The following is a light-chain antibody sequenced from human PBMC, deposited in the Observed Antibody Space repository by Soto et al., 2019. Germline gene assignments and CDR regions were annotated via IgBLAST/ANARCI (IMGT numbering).Light chain of an antibody. Sequence: DIVLTQSPVTLSVSPGERATLSCRASQSVSGNLAWYQQKPGQAPRLLIYGVSARATGIPARFSGSGFGTEFTLTISSLQSEDFALYYCQQYNFWPETFGQGTKVDI. J-gene: IGKJ1*01. CDR3: QQYNFWPET. CDR2: GVS. V-gene: IGKV3-15*01. CDR1: QSVSGN.